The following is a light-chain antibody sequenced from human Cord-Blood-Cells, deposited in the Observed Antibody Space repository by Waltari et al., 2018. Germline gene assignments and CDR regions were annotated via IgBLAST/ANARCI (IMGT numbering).Light chain of an antibody. V-gene: IGLV2-14*01. J-gene: IGLJ1*01. CDR2: DVS. CDR3: SSYTSSSTLYV. Sequence: QSAMTQPASVSGSPGQSITISCTGTSSDVGGYNYVSWYQQHPGKAPKLMIYDVSKRPSGVSNRFAGSKSGNTGSLTISGLQAEDEADYYCSSYTSSSTLYVFGTGTKVTVL. CDR1: SSDVGGYNY.